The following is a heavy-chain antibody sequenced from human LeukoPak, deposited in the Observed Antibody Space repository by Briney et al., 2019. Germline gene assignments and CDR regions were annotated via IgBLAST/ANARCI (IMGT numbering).Heavy chain of an antibody. CDR3: ARRYFDWLDAFDI. V-gene: IGHV4-59*01. Sequence: PSETLSLTCTVSGGSISSYYWSWIRQPPGKGLEWIGYIYYSGSTNYNPSLKSRVTISVDTSKNQFSLKLSSVTAADTAVYYCARRYFDWLDAFDIWGQGTMVTVSS. D-gene: IGHD3-9*01. CDR1: GGSISSYY. CDR2: IYYSGST. J-gene: IGHJ3*02.